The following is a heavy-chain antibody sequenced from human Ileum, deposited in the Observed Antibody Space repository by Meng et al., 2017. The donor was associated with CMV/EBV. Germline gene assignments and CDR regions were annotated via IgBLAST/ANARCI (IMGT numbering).Heavy chain of an antibody. J-gene: IGHJ6*03. Sequence: SGPGLVKTSETRSLTVDVSGGSISGDSWSWIRQSAGKGLEWRGRIYLGGHTHYSPSLESRLTMSLDTSKSQISLRLSSVTAADTAVYYCARMLTVATSADFYYMDVWGKGTMVTVSS. D-gene: IGHD2-15*01. CDR1: GGSISGDS. V-gene: IGHV4-4*07. CDR2: IYLGGHT. CDR3: ARMLTVATSADFYYMDV.